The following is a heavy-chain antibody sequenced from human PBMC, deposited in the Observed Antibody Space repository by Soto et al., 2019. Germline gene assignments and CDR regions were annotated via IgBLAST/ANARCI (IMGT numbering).Heavy chain of an antibody. V-gene: IGHV3-30-3*01. Sequence: QVQLVESGGGVVQPGRSLRLSCAASGFTFSSYAMHWVRQAPGKGLEWVAVISYDGSNKYYADSVKGRFTISRDNFKNSLYLQRNSLRAEDTAVYYCARDEIRFSWAYGMDVWGQGTTVTVYS. CDR3: ARDEIRFSWAYGMDV. CDR2: ISYDGSNK. J-gene: IGHJ6*02. CDR1: GFTFSSYA. D-gene: IGHD3-3*01.